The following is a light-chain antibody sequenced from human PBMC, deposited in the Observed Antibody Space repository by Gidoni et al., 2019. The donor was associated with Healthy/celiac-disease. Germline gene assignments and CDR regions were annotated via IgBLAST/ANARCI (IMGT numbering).Light chain of an antibody. CDR2: AAS. CDR1: QSISSY. J-gene: IGKJ1*01. CDR3: QQSYRTPRT. Sequence: DIQMTQSPSSLSASVGDRVTITCRASQSISSYLNWYQQKPGKAPKLLIYAASSLQSGVPSRFSGSGSGTDCTLTISSLQPEDFATYYCQQSYRTPRTFGQGTKVEIK. V-gene: IGKV1-39*01.